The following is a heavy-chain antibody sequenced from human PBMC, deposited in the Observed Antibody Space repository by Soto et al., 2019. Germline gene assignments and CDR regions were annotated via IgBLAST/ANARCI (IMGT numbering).Heavy chain of an antibody. CDR2: VSYNGRKE. V-gene: IGHV3-30*18. CDR3: AKDPLRGEVPAAINFDY. CDR1: GFTFSNYG. Sequence: GGSLRLSCVASGFTFSNYGMHWVRQAPGKGLEWVALVSYNGRKEYYADSVKGRFSISRDNSKNTLYVQMNTLRDEDTAVYYCAKDPLRGEVPAAINFDYWGRGTLVTLSA. D-gene: IGHD2-2*02. J-gene: IGHJ4*02.